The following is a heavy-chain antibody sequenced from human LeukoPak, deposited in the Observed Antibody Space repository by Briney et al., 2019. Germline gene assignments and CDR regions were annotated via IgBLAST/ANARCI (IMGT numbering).Heavy chain of an antibody. CDR3: ARDSVAGTFDY. D-gene: IGHD6-19*01. J-gene: IGHJ4*02. CDR1: GFTFSSYE. Sequence: GGSLRLSCAAPGFTFSSYEMNWVRQAPGKGLEWVSYISSSGSTIYYADSVKGRFTISRDNAKNSLYLQMNSLRAEDTAVYYCARDSVAGTFDYWGQGTLVTVSS. CDR2: ISSSGSTI. V-gene: IGHV3-48*03.